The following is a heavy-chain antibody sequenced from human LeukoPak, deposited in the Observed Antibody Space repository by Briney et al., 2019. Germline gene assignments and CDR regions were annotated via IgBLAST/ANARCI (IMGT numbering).Heavy chain of an antibody. J-gene: IGHJ4*02. CDR2: ISSSSSYI. Sequence: GGSLRLSCAASGFTFSSYSMNWVRQAPGKGMEWVSSISSSSSYIYYADSVKGRFTISRDNAKNSLYLQMNSLRAEDTAVYYSARYLQYYDILTGYYNKGGFDYWGQGTLVTVSS. D-gene: IGHD3-9*01. CDR1: GFTFSSYS. V-gene: IGHV3-21*01. CDR3: ARYLQYYDILTGYYNKGGFDY.